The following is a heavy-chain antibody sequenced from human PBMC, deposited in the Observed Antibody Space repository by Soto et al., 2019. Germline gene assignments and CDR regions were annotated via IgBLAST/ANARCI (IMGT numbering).Heavy chain of an antibody. J-gene: IGHJ4*02. CDR2: IHDTGRT. D-gene: IGHD3-16*02. Sequence: SETLSLTCTVSGDSLSTYYWSWIRQPAGERLEWIGRIHDTGRTNYNPSLKSRVTMSVDTSKNQFSLRVNSVTAADTAVYYCARASVSGTYRFDSWGQGTLVTVSS. V-gene: IGHV4-4*07. CDR1: GDSLSTYY. CDR3: ARASVSGTYRFDS.